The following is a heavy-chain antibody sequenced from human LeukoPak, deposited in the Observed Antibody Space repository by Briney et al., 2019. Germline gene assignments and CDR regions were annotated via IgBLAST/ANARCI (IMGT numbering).Heavy chain of an antibody. CDR2: VYYSGST. CDR3: TRLGRSGSCKSGFCYGLYFQH. D-gene: IGHD2-15*01. CDR1: GDSISSHC. Sequence: PSQSLSLTCTVSGDSISSHCWSSIRQPPGKGLGWIGFVYYSGSTNYNPSLKSRVIISIDTSKNQYSLKLSSVTAADTAVYYCTRLGRSGSCKSGFCYGLYFQHWGQGTLVTVSS. V-gene: IGHV4-59*08. J-gene: IGHJ1*01.